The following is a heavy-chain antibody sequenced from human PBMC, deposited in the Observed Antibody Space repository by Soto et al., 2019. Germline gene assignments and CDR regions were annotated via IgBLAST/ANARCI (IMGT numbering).Heavy chain of an antibody. V-gene: IGHV4-39*01. CDR3: AGGAIRYYVMDV. CDR2: IYYSGST. D-gene: IGHD1-26*01. CDR1: GGSISSSSYY. Sequence: SETLSLTCTVSGGSISSSSYYWGWIRQPPGKGLEWIGSIYYSGSTYYNPSLKSRVTISVDTSKNQFSLKLSSVTAADTAVYYCAGGAIRYYVMDVLGQGTTVTVSS. J-gene: IGHJ6*02.